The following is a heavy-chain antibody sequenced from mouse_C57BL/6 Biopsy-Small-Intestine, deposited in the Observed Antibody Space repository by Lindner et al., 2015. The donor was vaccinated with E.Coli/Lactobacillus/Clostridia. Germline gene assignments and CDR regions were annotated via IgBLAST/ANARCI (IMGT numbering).Heavy chain of an antibody. CDR1: GFTFSDYG. Sequence: VQLARSLGEALVKPGGSLKLSCAASGFTFSDYGMHWVRQAPEKGLEWVAYISSGSSTIYYADTVKGRFTISRDNAKNTLFLQMTSLRSEDTAMYYCAKLGRGYYAMDYWGQGTSVTVSS. J-gene: IGHJ4*01. CDR2: ISSGSSTI. V-gene: IGHV5-17*01. D-gene: IGHD4-1*01. CDR3: AKLGRGYYAMDY.